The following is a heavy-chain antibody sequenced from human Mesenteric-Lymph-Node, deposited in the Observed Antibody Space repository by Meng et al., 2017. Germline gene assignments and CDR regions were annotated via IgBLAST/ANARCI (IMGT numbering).Heavy chain of an antibody. Sequence: SGPRRVSPSETPSLTRTVSGGPASSGTYYWSTLRQPPGKGLEWIGYIYYSRSTNNYPSLKSRVTLSVDTYKNQFSLKLSSVTAADTAVYYCARVLDNWNRVDYWGQGTLVTVSS. CDR2: IYYSRST. CDR3: ARVLDNWNRVDY. CDR1: GGPASSGTYY. V-gene: IGHV4-61*01. D-gene: IGHD1-20*01. J-gene: IGHJ4*02.